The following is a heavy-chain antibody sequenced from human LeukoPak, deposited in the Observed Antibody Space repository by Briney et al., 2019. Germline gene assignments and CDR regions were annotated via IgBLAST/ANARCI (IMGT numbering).Heavy chain of an antibody. D-gene: IGHD1-1*01. V-gene: IGHV4-39*07. CDR3: ARDRLQLQS. J-gene: IGHJ5*02. CDR2: IYYSGST. CDR1: GDSISNNKYY. Sequence: SETLSLTCTVSGDSISNNKYYWGWIRQPPGKGLEWIGSIYYSGSTYNNPSFKSRVTMSVDTSKNQFSLKLSSVTAADTAVYYCARDRLQLQSWGQGTLVTVSS.